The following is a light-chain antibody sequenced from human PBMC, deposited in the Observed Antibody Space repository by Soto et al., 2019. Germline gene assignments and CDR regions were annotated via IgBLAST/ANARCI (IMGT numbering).Light chain of an antibody. CDR1: QGISNY. V-gene: IGKV1-17*03. J-gene: IGKJ4*01. CDR2: AAS. Sequence: DLQMTQSPSAMSASVGDRVTITCRASQGISNYLAWFHQKPGKVPKRLIYAASSLQSVVPSRFSGSGSGTEVTLTISILQPEAFATYYGLQHKNYPLPFGGGTKVEIK. CDR3: LQHKNYPLP.